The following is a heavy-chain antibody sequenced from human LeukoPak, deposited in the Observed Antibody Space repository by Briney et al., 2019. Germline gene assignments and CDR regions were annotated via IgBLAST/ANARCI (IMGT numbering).Heavy chain of an antibody. CDR3: ARDGLYDYVWGSYRHDY. V-gene: IGHV3-7*01. Sequence: GGPLRLSCAASGFTFSSYWMSWVRQAPGKGLEWVANIKQDGSEKYYVDSVKGRFTISRDNAKNSLYLQMNSLRAEDTAVYYCARDGLYDYVWGSYRHDYWGQGTLVTVSS. J-gene: IGHJ4*02. CDR1: GFTFSSYW. CDR2: IKQDGSEK. D-gene: IGHD3-16*02.